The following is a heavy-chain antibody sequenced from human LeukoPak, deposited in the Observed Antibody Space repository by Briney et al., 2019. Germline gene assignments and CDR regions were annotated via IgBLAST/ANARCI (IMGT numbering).Heavy chain of an antibody. J-gene: IGHJ4*02. CDR2: ISGSGGST. Sequence: PGGSLRLSCAASGFTFSSYAMSWVRQAPGKGLEWVSAISGSGGSTYYADSVKGRFTISRDNSKNTLYLQMNSLRAEDTAVYYCAKVPINGIAVAPTDYWGQGTLATVSS. CDR3: AKVPINGIAVAPTDY. D-gene: IGHD6-19*01. V-gene: IGHV3-23*01. CDR1: GFTFSSYA.